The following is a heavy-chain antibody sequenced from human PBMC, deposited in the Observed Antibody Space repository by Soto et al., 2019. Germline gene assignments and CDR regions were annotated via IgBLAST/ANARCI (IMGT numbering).Heavy chain of an antibody. CDR2: IYYSGST. CDR1: EGSISSSD. Sequence: SETLSLTCSVAEGSISSSDGSWIIRPPGKGLEWIGYIYYSGSTNYNPSLKSRVTISVDTSKNQFSLKLSSVTAADTAVYYCARYSGYDPYYFDYWGQGTLVTVSS. D-gene: IGHD5-12*01. CDR3: ARYSGYDPYYFDY. V-gene: IGHV4-59*08. J-gene: IGHJ4*02.